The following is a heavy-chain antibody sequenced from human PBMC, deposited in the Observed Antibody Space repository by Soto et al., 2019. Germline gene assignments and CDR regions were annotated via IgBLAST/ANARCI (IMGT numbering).Heavy chain of an antibody. Sequence: ASVKVSCKASGYTFTSYGISWVRQAPGQGLEWMGWISAYNGNTNYAQKLQGRVTMTTDTSTSTAYMELGSLRSDDTAVYYCARILDDFWSGLRWFDPWGQGTLVTVSS. J-gene: IGHJ5*02. CDR3: ARILDDFWSGLRWFDP. CDR1: GYTFTSYG. CDR2: ISAYNGNT. D-gene: IGHD3-3*01. V-gene: IGHV1-18*01.